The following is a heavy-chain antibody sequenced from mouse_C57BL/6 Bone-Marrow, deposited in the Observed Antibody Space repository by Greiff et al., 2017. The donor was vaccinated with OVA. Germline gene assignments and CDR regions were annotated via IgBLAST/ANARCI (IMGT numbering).Heavy chain of an antibody. Sequence: VQLQQSGPGLVQPSQCLSITCTVSGFSLTSSGVHWVRQSPGKGLEWLGVIWSGGSTDYNAAFISSLSISKDNSKSQVFFKMNSLQADDTAIYYCARDLLRSILGYAMDYWGQGTSVTVSS. D-gene: IGHD1-1*01. CDR3: ARDLLRSILGYAMDY. V-gene: IGHV2-2*01. CDR2: IWSGGST. J-gene: IGHJ4*01. CDR1: GFSLTSSG.